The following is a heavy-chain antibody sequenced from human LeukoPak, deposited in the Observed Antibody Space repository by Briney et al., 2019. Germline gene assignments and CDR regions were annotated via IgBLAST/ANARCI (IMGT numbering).Heavy chain of an antibody. V-gene: IGHV3-21*01. J-gene: IGHJ4*02. CDR2: ISSSSSSYI. CDR1: GFTFSSYS. CDR3: AREDPGYSSGPLDY. Sequence: GGSLRLSCAASGFTFSSYSMNWVRQAPGKGLEWVSSISSSSSSYIYYADSVKGRFTISRDNAKNSLYLQMNSLRAEDTAVYYCAREDPGYSSGPLDYWGQGTLVTVSS. D-gene: IGHD6-19*01.